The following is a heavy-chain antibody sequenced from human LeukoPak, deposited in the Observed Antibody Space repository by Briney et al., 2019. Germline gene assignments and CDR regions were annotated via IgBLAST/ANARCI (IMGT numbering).Heavy chain of an antibody. CDR1: GYTFTSYY. Sequence: GASVKVSCKASGYTFTSYYMHWVRQAPGQGLEWMGIINPSGGSTSYAQKFQGRVTMTRDTSTSTVYMELSSLRSEDTAVYYCARVKSVATIWRFPHYWGQGTLVTVSS. J-gene: IGHJ4*02. V-gene: IGHV1-46*01. CDR2: INPSGGST. D-gene: IGHD5-24*01. CDR3: ARVKSVATIWRFPHY.